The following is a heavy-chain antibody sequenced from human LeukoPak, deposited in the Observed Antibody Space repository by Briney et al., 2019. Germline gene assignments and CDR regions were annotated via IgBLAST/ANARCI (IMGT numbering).Heavy chain of an antibody. Sequence: GGSLRLSCAASGFTFDDYAMHWVRQAPGKGLEWVSGISWNSGSIGYADSVKGRFTISRDNAKNSLYLQMNSLRAEDTALYYCAKDTGLYYGQSLDYWGQGTLVTVSS. CDR3: AKDTGLYYGQSLDY. V-gene: IGHV3-9*01. D-gene: IGHD3-10*01. CDR2: ISWNSGSI. J-gene: IGHJ4*02. CDR1: GFTFDDYA.